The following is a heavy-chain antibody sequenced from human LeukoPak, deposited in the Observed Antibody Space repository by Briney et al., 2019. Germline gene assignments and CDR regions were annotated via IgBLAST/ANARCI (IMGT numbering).Heavy chain of an antibody. CDR2: ISAWGDNT. J-gene: IGHJ4*02. V-gene: IGHV3-23*01. CDR3: AKDGGTVTSYYFDS. Sequence: PGGSLRLSCAASGFTFSAYAMSWVRQAPGKGLEWVSGISAWGDNTYSADSVRGRFTISRDNSKNTLYLQMNSLRVEDTAVYYCAKDGGTVTSYYFDSWGLGTLVTVSP. D-gene: IGHD4-11*01. CDR1: GFTFSAYA.